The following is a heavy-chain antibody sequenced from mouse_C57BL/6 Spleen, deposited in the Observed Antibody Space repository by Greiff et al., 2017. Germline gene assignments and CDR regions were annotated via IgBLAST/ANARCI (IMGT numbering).Heavy chain of an antibody. CDR2: ISDGGSYT. D-gene: IGHD4-1*01. CDR1: GFTFSSYA. CDR3: ARDRELGSYFDY. J-gene: IGHJ2*01. V-gene: IGHV5-4*01. Sequence: EVKLMESGGGLVKPGGSLKLSCAASGFTFSSYAMSWVRQTPEKRLEWVATISDGGSYTYYPDNVKGRFTISRDNAKNNLYLQMSHLKSEDTAMYYCARDRELGSYFDYWGQGTTLTVSA.